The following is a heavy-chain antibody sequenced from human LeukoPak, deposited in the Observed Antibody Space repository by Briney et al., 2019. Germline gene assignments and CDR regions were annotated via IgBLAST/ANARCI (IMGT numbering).Heavy chain of an antibody. V-gene: IGHV3-7*01. CDR2: INGDGRDK. D-gene: IGHD4-11*01. J-gene: IGHJ4*02. CDR1: RFTFCTSW. Sequence: GGSLRLSCKASRFTFCTSWMNWVRQAPGKGVEWVANINGDGRDKYYVGSVRGRFTISRDNADNSLYLQMNSLRGDDTAVYYCARGVSSAIDWWGQGTLVTVSS. CDR3: ARGVSSAIDW.